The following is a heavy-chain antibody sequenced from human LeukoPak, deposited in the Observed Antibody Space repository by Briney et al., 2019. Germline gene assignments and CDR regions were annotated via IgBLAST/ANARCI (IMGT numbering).Heavy chain of an antibody. V-gene: IGHV4-34*01. CDR2: INHSGST. Sequence: SETLSLTCAVYGGSFSGYYWSWIRQPPGKGLEWIGEINHSGSTNYNPSLKSRVTISVDTSKNQFSLKLGSVTAADTAVYYCARAVGYCSSTSCYDFDYWGQGTLVTVSS. J-gene: IGHJ4*02. CDR1: GGSFSGYY. CDR3: ARAVGYCSSTSCYDFDY. D-gene: IGHD2-2*01.